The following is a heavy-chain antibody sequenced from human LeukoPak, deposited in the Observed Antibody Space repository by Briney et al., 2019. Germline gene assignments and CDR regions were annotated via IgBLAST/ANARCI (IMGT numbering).Heavy chain of an antibody. V-gene: IGHV7-4-1*02. Sequence: ASVKVSCKASGYTFSSNAINWVRQAPGQGLEWMGWIDTNTGNPTYAQGFTGQFVFSLDTSVSTAYLQISSLRAEDTAEYFCARGYDSSGYFSDWGQGTLVTVSS. CDR1: GYTFSSNA. CDR2: IDTNTGNP. CDR3: ARGYDSSGYFSD. D-gene: IGHD3-22*01. J-gene: IGHJ4*02.